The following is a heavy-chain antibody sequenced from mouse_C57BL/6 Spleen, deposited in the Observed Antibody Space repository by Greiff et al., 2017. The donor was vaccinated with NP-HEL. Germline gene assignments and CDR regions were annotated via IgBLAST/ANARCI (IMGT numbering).Heavy chain of an antibody. Sequence: VQLQQSGAELAKPGASVKLSCKASGYTFTSYWMHWVKQRPGQGLEWIGYINPSRGYTKYNQKLKEKATLTADKSSSTAYMQLSSLTYEDSAVYYCARFYYDYDRYFDYWGQGTTLTVSS. CDR1: GYTFTSYW. V-gene: IGHV1-7*01. D-gene: IGHD2-4*01. CDR3: ARFYYDYDRYFDY. J-gene: IGHJ2*01. CDR2: INPSRGYT.